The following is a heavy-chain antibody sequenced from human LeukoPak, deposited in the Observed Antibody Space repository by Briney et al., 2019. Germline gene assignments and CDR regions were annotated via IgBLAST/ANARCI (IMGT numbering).Heavy chain of an antibody. J-gene: IGHJ4*02. CDR2: INPYNGNT. V-gene: IGHV1-18*01. Sequence: GASVKVSCKASGYTFTSYAMNWVRQAPGQGLEWMGWINPYNGNTNYAQKLQGRVTMTTDTSTSTAYMELRSLRSDDTAVYYCANHPVVRGDRAFDYWGQGTLVTVSS. CDR3: ANHPVVRGDRAFDY. CDR1: GYTFTSYA. D-gene: IGHD3-22*01.